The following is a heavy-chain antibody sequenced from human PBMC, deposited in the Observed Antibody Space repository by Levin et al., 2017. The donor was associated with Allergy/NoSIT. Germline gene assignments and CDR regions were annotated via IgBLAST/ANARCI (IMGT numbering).Heavy chain of an antibody. Sequence: GGSLRLSCAASGFTFSNAWMSWVRQAPGKGLEWVGRIKSKTDGGTTDYAAPVKGRFTISRDDSKNTLYLQMNSLKTEDTAVYYCTTASTYIWGRAFDIWGQGTMVTVSS. V-gene: IGHV3-15*01. CDR2: IKSKTDGGTT. CDR3: TTASTYIWGRAFDI. D-gene: IGHD1-1*01. J-gene: IGHJ3*02. CDR1: GFTFSNAW.